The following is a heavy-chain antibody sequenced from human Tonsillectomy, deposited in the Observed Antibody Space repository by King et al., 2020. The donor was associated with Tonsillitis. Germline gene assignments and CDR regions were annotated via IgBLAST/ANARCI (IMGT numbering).Heavy chain of an antibody. CDR1: TYTFTNYY. D-gene: IGHD3-22*01. V-gene: IGHV1-46*03. CDR2: INPSSGIT. CDR3: ASGFFYDSSGEAWFDP. Sequence: VQLVQSGAEVKKPGASVKVSCKTSTYTFTNYYMHWVRQAPGQGLEWMGIINPSSGITTYAQKFQGRVTMTRDTSTSTVYMELSSLRSEDTALYYCASGFFYDSSGEAWFDPWGQGTLAT. J-gene: IGHJ5*02.